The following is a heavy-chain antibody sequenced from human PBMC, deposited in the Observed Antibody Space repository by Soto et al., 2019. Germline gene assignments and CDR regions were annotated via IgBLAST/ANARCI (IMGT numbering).Heavy chain of an antibody. V-gene: IGHV1-46*01. J-gene: IGHJ6*02. D-gene: IGHD2-2*01. CDR2: INPSGGST. CDR1: GYTFTSYY. Sequence: QVQLVQSGAEVKKPGASVKVSCKASGYTFTSYYMHWVRQAPGQGLEWMGIINPSGGSTSYAQKFQGRVXXTXDXXTSTVSTELSSLRSDDTAVYYCARAYPGYYYGMDVWGQGTTVTVSS. CDR3: ARAYPGYYYGMDV.